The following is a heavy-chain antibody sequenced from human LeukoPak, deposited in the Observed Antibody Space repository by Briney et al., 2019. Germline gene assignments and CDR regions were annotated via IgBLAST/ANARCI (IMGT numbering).Heavy chain of an antibody. CDR1: GLTFVAYD. J-gene: IGHJ4*02. Sequence: GGSPRLSCVASGLTFVAYDMHWVRQAPGRGLEWVAFIRYDGAYQKYADSVKGRFTISRDNSQSMMYLQMNSLRDEDTAVYYCAKSEYSNTPDGHYFDYWGPGTLVTVSS. D-gene: IGHD6-6*01. V-gene: IGHV3-30*02. CDR3: AKSEYSNTPDGHYFDY. CDR2: IRYDGAYQ.